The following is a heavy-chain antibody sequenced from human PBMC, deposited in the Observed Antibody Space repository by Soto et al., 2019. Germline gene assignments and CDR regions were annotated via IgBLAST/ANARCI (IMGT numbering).Heavy chain of an antibody. Sequence: EVQLLESGGGLAQPGGSLRLSCAASGFTFSSYAMSWVRQVPGKGLEWVSGISGSGNGTSYAGSVKGRFTVSRDNPKHTLYLQMNSLRAGDAAIYFGAAQVQGGYPYWGQGTVVTVSS. J-gene: IGHJ4*02. CDR3: AAQVQGGYPY. CDR1: GFTFSSYA. CDR2: ISGSGNGT. D-gene: IGHD3-16*02. V-gene: IGHV3-23*01.